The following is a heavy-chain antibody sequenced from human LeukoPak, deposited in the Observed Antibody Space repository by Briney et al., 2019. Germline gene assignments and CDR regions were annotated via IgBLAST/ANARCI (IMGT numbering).Heavy chain of an antibody. CDR3: ARRAGIAMAGRGDCFDY. Sequence: PGGSLRLSCAASGFSFSSYAMHWVRQAPGKGLEWVTVISYDGRNKYYADSVKGRFTISRDNSKNTLYLQMNSLRAEDTAVYYCARRAGIAMAGRGDCFDYWGQGTLVIVSS. J-gene: IGHJ4*02. CDR1: GFSFSSYA. V-gene: IGHV3-30*04. CDR2: ISYDGRNK. D-gene: IGHD6-19*01.